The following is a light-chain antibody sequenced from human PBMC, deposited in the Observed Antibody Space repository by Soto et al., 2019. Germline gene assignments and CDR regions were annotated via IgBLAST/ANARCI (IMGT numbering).Light chain of an antibody. CDR2: GAA. CDR1: QTVSSN. J-gene: IGKJ1*01. V-gene: IGKV3-15*01. Sequence: EIVMTQSPATLSVSPGERATLSCRASQTVSSNLAWYQQKPGQAPRLLIYGAATRATGIPARFSGSGSGTEFTLTIRSLQSEDFAVYFCQQSNDWWTFGQGTKVEIK. CDR3: QQSNDWWT.